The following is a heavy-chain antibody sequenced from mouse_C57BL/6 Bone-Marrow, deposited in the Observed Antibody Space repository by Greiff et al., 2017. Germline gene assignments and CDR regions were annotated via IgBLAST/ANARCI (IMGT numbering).Heavy chain of an antibody. V-gene: IGHV1-69*01. CDR2: IDPSDSYP. Sequence: QVQLQQPGAELVMPGASVKLSCKASGYTFTSYWMHWVKQRPGQGLEWIGEIDPSDSYPNYNQKFKGKSTLTVDKSSSTAYMQLSSLTSEDSAVYYCARGLRQDLAWFAYWGQGTLVTVSA. CDR1: GYTFTSYW. CDR3: ARGLRQDLAWFAY. D-gene: IGHD2-2*01. J-gene: IGHJ3*01.